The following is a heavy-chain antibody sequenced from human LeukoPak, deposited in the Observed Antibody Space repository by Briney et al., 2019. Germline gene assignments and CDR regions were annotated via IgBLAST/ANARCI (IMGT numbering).Heavy chain of an antibody. V-gene: IGHV1-18*01. CDR2: ISAYNGNT. CDR1: GYTFTSYG. D-gene: IGHD3-10*01. CDR3: ARAPDSMVQGADQH. J-gene: IGHJ1*01. Sequence: ASVKVSCKASGYTFTSYGISWVRQAPGQGLEWMGWISAYNGNTNYAQKLQGRVTMTTDTSTSTAYMELRSLRSDDTAVYYCARAPDSMVQGADQHWGQGTLVTVSS.